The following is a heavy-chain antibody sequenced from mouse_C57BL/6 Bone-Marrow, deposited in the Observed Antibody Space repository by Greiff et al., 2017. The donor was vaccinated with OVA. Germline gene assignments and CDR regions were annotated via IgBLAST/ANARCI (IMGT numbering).Heavy chain of an antibody. CDR2: ISYDGSN. CDR3: AREGDGYSEGVAY. J-gene: IGHJ3*01. CDR1: GYSITSGYY. D-gene: IGHD2-3*01. Sequence: EVQLQQSGPGLVKPSQSLSLTCSVTGYSITSGYYWNWLRQFPGNKLEWMGYISYDGSNNYNPSLKNRISITRDTSKNQFFLKLNSVTTEDTATYDCAREGDGYSEGVAYWGQGTLVTVSA. V-gene: IGHV3-6*01.